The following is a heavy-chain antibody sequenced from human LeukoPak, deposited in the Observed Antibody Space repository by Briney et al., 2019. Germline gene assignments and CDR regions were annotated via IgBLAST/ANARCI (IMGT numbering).Heavy chain of an antibody. CDR1: GYTFTSYG. V-gene: IGHV1-18*01. CDR2: ISAYNGNT. J-gene: IGHJ3*02. Sequence: ASVKVSCKASGYTFTSYGISWVRQAPGQGLEWMGWISAYNGNTNYAQKLQGRVTMTTDTSTSTAYMELRSLRSDDTAVYYCASGSGLRLGELSSDAFDIWGQGTMVTVSS. CDR3: ASGSGLRLGELSSDAFDI. D-gene: IGHD3-16*02.